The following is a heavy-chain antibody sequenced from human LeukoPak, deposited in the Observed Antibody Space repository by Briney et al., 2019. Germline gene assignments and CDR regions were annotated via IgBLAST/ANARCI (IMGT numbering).Heavy chain of an antibody. CDR1: GFTFSSYA. Sequence: PGRSLRLSCAASGFTFSSYAMHWVRQAPGKGLEWVAVISYDGSNKYYADSVKGRFTISRDNSKNTLYLQMNSLRAEDTAVYYCAREYQLLLDDAFDIWGQGTMVTVSS. V-gene: IGHV3-30*04. D-gene: IGHD2-2*01. J-gene: IGHJ3*02. CDR2: ISYDGSNK. CDR3: AREYQLLLDDAFDI.